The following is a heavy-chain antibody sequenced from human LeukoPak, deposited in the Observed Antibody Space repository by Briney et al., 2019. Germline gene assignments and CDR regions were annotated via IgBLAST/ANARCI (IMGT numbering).Heavy chain of an antibody. CDR3: TRGYDNTAYGPQVI. J-gene: IGHJ3*02. Sequence: GGSLRLSCAPSGFTFSSYWMHWVRQAPGKGLVWVSRINSDGSSTSYADSVKGRFTVSRDNAKNALYLQMNSLRAEDTAVYYCTRGYDNTAYGPQVIWGQGTMVTVSS. V-gene: IGHV3-74*01. CDR1: GFTFSSYW. D-gene: IGHD3-22*01. CDR2: INSDGSST.